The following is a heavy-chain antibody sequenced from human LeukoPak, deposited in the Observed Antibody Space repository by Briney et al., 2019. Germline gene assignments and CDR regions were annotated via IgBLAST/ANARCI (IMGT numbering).Heavy chain of an antibody. Sequence: PGRALRLSCAASGFTFSSYAMHWVRQAPGKGGEGVAVISYDGSKKYYADSVKGRFTISRDNSKKTLYMQMNSLRAQHTAVYYCARVPFWSGFYYYGMDVWGQGTTVTVSS. CDR2: ISYDGSKK. J-gene: IGHJ6*02. CDR1: GFTFSSYA. D-gene: IGHD3-3*01. CDR3: ARVPFWSGFYYYGMDV. V-gene: IGHV3-30-3*01.